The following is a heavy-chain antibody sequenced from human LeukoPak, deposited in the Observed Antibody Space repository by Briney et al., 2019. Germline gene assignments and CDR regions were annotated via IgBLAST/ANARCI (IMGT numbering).Heavy chain of an antibody. J-gene: IGHJ5*02. CDR1: GGSLSNYY. D-gene: IGHD5-12*01. CDR3: ARTLVQYSGYEPGSDP. CDR2: IYYSGST. V-gene: IGHV4-59*01. Sequence: SETLSLTCTVSGGSLSNYYWSWIRQPPGKGLEWIGYIYYSGSTNYNPSLKSRVTISVDTSKNQFSLKLSSVTVADTAVYYCARTLVQYSGYEPGSDPWGQGTLVTVSS.